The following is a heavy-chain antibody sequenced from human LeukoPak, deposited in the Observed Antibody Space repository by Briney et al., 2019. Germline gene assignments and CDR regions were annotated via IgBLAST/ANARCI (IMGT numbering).Heavy chain of an antibody. V-gene: IGHV4-59*08. J-gene: IGHJ6*02. CDR1: GGPISSYY. CDR3: ARNTKNYYYYYGMDV. Sequence: SETLSLTCTVSGGPISSYYWSWIRQPPGKGLEWIGYIYYSGSTNYNPSLKSRVTISVDTSKNQFSLKLSSVTAADTAVYYCARNTKNYYYYYGMDVWGQGTTVTVSS. CDR2: IYYSGST.